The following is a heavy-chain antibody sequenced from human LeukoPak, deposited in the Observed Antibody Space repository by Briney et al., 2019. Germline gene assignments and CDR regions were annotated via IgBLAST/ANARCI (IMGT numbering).Heavy chain of an antibody. CDR2: ISAYNGNT. Sequence: ASVKVSCKASGYTFTSYGISWVRQAPGQGLEWMGWISAYNGNTNYAQKFQGRVTMTEDTSTDTAYMELSSLRSEDTAVYYCATGRTGGIFVDSWYSFPRYGMDVWGQGTTVTVSS. CDR3: ATGRTGGIFVDSWYSFPRYGMDV. V-gene: IGHV1-18*01. J-gene: IGHJ6*02. CDR1: GYTFTSYG. D-gene: IGHD2-15*01.